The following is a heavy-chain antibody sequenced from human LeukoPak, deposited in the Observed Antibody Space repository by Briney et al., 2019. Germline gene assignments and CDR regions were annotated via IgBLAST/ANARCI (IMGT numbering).Heavy chain of an antibody. D-gene: IGHD3-22*01. CDR3: AKDSSGYSGDFDY. CDR1: GSTFDDYA. CDR2: ISWNSGSI. Sequence: PGGSLRLSCAASGSTFDDYAMHWVRQAPGKGLEWVSGISWNSGSIGYADSVKGRFTISRDNAKNSLYLQMNSLRAEDTAVYYCAKDSSGYSGDFDYWGQGTLVTVSS. J-gene: IGHJ4*02. V-gene: IGHV3-9*01.